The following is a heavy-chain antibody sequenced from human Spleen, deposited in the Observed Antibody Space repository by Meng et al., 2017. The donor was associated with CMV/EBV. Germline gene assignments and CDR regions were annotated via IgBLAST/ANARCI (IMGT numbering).Heavy chain of an antibody. D-gene: IGHD1-1*01. CDR3: AKDIRGNVVTPGDY. V-gene: IGHV3-9*01. CDR1: GFTFSSYA. J-gene: IGHJ4*02. CDR2: ISWNSGSI. Sequence: SLKISCAASGFTFSSYAMHWVRQAPGKGLEWVSGISWNSGSIGYADSVKGRFTISRDNAKNSLYLQMNSLRAEDTALYYCAKDIRGNVVTPGDYWGQGTLVTVSS.